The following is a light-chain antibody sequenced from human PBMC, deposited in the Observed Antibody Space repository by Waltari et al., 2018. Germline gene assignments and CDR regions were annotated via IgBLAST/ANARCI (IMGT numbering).Light chain of an antibody. J-gene: IGKJ1*01. Sequence: EIVLTQSPGTVSLSQGDRATLSCRASQSVRIYLAWYQKKPGQAPRLLIYHASTRATGIPDRFSASGSGTDFSLTISRLEPEDFAMYYCQQYVESPATFGQGTKVEIK. V-gene: IGKV3-20*01. CDR1: QSVRIY. CDR3: QQYVESPAT. CDR2: HAS.